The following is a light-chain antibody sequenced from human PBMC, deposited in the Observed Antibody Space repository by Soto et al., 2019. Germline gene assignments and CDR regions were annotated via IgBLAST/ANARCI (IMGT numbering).Light chain of an antibody. CDR3: QQYNDWPPT. J-gene: IGKJ1*01. CDR1: RSVSSN. CDR2: ETS. V-gene: IGKV3-15*01. Sequence: IVMTQSPATLSVPPGERVTLSCRASRSVSSNLAWYQLKPGQAPRLLIYETSTRATSIPVRFSGSGSGTEFTLTISSLQSEDFAVYDCQQYNDWPPTFGQGTKVDIK.